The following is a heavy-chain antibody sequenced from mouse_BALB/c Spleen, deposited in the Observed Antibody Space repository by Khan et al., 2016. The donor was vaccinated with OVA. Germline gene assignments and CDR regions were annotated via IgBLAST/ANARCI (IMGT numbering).Heavy chain of an antibody. CDR1: GYSITSDYA. J-gene: IGHJ2*01. V-gene: IGHV3-2*02. D-gene: IGHD1-1*01. Sequence: EVQLQESGPGLVKPSQSLSLTCTVTGYSITSDYAWNWIRQFPGNKLEWMAYITYSGSTGYNPSLKGRISITRDTSKNQFFLQLNSVTTEDTATYYDARDCGSSYLFFDYWGQGTTLTVSS. CDR2: ITYSGST. CDR3: ARDCGSSYLFFDY.